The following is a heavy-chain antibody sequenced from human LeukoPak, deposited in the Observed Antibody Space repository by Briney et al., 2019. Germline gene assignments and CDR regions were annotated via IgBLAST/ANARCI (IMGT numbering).Heavy chain of an antibody. D-gene: IGHD3-10*01. CDR1: GGSFSGYY. Sequence: SETLSLTCAVYGGSFSGYYWSWIRQPPGKGLEWIGEINHSGSTNYNPSLKSRVTISVDTSKNQFSLKLSSVTAVDTAVYYCARTPPMVRGEYYFDYWGQGTLVTVSS. V-gene: IGHV4-34*01. CDR2: INHSGST. CDR3: ARTPPMVRGEYYFDY. J-gene: IGHJ4*02.